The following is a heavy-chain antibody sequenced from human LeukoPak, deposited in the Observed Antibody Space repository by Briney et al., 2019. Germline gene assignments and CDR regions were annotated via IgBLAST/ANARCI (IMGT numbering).Heavy chain of an antibody. Sequence: SVKVSCKASGGTFSSYAISWVRQAPGQGLEWMGGIIPIFGTANYAQSLQGRITITRDMSTSTAYMELGSLGSEDTAVYYCAAELYGGNSDCCNFEIWGQGTMVTVSS. CDR3: AAELYGGNSDCCNFEI. J-gene: IGHJ3*02. D-gene: IGHD4-23*01. CDR2: IIPIFGTA. CDR1: GGTFSSYA. V-gene: IGHV1-69*05.